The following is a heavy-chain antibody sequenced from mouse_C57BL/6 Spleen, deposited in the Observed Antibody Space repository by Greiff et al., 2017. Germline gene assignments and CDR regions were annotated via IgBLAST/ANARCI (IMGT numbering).Heavy chain of an antibody. V-gene: IGHV1-59*01. CDR3: ARGKPIRGMDY. CDR2: IDPSDSYT. J-gene: IGHJ4*01. Sequence: VQLQQPGAELVRPGTSVKLSCKASGYTFTSYWMHWVKQRPGQCLEWIGVIDPSDSYTNYNQKFKGKATLTVDTSSSTAYMQLSSLTSEDSAVYYCARGKPIRGMDYWGQGTSVTVSS. CDR1: GYTFTSYW.